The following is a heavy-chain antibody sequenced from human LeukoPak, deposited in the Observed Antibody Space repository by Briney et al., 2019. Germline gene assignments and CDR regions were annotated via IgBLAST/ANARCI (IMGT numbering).Heavy chain of an antibody. Sequence: SVKVSCKASGGTFSSYAISWVRQAPGQGLEWMGGIIPIFGTANYAQKFQGRVTITTDESTSTAYMELSSLRSEDTAVYYCARGTQRGYSSSWPLLVDYWGQGTLVTVSS. CDR1: GGTFSSYA. D-gene: IGHD6-13*01. CDR2: IIPIFGTA. CDR3: ARGTQRGYSSSWPLLVDY. J-gene: IGHJ4*02. V-gene: IGHV1-69*05.